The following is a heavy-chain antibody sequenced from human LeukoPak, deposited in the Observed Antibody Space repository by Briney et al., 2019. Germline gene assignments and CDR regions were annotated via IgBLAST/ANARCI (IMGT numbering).Heavy chain of an antibody. V-gene: IGHV4-39*01. Sequence: PSETRSLTCSVSGGSISSPNHDWAWIRQPPGQGLEWIGSIYYSGTTYYNLSLKSRVTLSVDTSQNQFCLELSSVTAADTAIYFCARSLGANTWVGNWFDPWGQGTLVTVSP. CDR1: GGSISSPNHD. J-gene: IGHJ5*02. CDR3: ARSLGANTWVGNWFDP. D-gene: IGHD3-10*01. CDR2: IYYSGTT.